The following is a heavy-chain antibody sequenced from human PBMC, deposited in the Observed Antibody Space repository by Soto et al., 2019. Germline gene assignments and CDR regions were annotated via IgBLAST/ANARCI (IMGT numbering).Heavy chain of an antibody. D-gene: IGHD6-13*01. CDR2: IKSKTDGGTT. CDR1: GFTFSNAW. Sequence: EVQLVESGGGLVKPGGSLRLSCAASGFTFSNAWMSWVRQAPGKGLEWVGRIKSKTDGGTTDYAAPVKGRFTISRDDSKNTLYLQMISLKTEDTSVYYCTRVSSSWRDYYYYYYMDVWGKGTTVTVSS. V-gene: IGHV3-15*01. J-gene: IGHJ6*03. CDR3: TRVSSSWRDYYYYYYMDV.